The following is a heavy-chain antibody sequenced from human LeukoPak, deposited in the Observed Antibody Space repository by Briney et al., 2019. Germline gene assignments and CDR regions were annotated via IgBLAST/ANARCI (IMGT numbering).Heavy chain of an antibody. CDR1: GFTFSDYY. Sequence: GGSLRLSCAASGFTFSDYYMSWIRQAPGKGLEWVSYISSSGSTIYYADSVKGRFTISRDNAKNSLYLQMNSLRAEDTAVYYCARGHFPLGIAVAGTAGGYMDVWGKGTTVTISS. CDR2: ISSSGSTI. CDR3: ARGHFPLGIAVAGTAGGYMDV. J-gene: IGHJ6*03. D-gene: IGHD6-19*01. V-gene: IGHV3-11*04.